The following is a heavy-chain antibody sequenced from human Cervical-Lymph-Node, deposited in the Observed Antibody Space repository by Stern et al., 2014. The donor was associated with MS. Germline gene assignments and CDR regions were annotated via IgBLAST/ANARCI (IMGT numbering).Heavy chain of an antibody. CDR2: VYYSGIT. Sequence: QVQLQESGPGLVKPSETLSLTCTVSGGSITNRDYWGWIRQSPGKGLEWIGSVYYSGITYYRPSLKSRATISIDTSRNQSFLGLTFVTATDTAVYFCARGVTAVTNYVPNWCFDLWGRGTLVTVSS. D-gene: IGHD4-11*01. J-gene: IGHJ2*01. CDR1: GGSITNRDY. V-gene: IGHV4-39*02. CDR3: ARGVTAVTNYVPNWCFDL.